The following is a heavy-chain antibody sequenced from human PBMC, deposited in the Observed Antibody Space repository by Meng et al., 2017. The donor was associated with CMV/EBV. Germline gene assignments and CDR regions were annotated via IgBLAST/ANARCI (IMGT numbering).Heavy chain of an antibody. V-gene: IGHV3-23*01. Sequence: LTGAASGFTFSSYAMSWVRQAPGKGLEWVSAISGSGGSTYYADSVKGRFTISRDNSKNTLYLQMNSLRADNTAVYYCAKSTILNPRFDYWGQGTLVTVSS. D-gene: IGHD5/OR15-5a*01. J-gene: IGHJ4*02. CDR2: ISGSGGST. CDR1: GFTFSSYA. CDR3: AKSTILNPRFDY.